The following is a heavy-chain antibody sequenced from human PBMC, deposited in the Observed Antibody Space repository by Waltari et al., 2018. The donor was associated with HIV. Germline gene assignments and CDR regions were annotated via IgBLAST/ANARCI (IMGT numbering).Heavy chain of an antibody. CDR2: INPSGGYT. Sequence: QVQLVQSGAEVKKPGASVKVSCKASGYTFTSYYMHWVRQAPGQGLEWMGIINPSGGYTSYAQKFQGRVTMTRDTSTSTVYMELSSLRSDDAAVHYCARVAYSSSWTPPFDYWGQGTLVTVSS. J-gene: IGHJ4*02. CDR1: GYTFTSYY. D-gene: IGHD6-13*01. CDR3: ARVAYSSSWTPPFDY. V-gene: IGHV1-46*01.